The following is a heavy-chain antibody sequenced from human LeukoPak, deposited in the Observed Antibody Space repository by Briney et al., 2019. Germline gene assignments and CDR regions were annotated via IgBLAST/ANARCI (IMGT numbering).Heavy chain of an antibody. CDR3: ARAGATVTRFSDH. CDR2: IGSHNGNT. J-gene: IGHJ4*02. V-gene: IGHV1-18*01. Sequence: ASVKVSCKASGYTFSIYGITWVRQAPGQGLEWMGWIGSHNGNTNSAQKFQGRVTMTTDTSTSTAFMELSSLRPDDTAVYYCARAGATVTRFSDHWGQGTLVTVSS. CDR1: GYTFSIYG. D-gene: IGHD4-17*01.